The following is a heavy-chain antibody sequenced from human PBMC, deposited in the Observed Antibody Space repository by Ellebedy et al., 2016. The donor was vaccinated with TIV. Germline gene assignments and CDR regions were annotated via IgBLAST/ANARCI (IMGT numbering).Heavy chain of an antibody. J-gene: IGHJ6*02. CDR2: INPSGGST. D-gene: IGHD5/OR15-5a*01. Sequence: ASVKVSCKASGYTFTSYYMHWVRQAPGQGLEWMGIINPSGGSTSYAQKFQGRVTMTRDTSTSTVYMELSSLRSEDTAVYYCARDAPQPLLRYRSLYGMDVWGQGTTVTVSS. CDR3: ARDAPQPLLRYRSLYGMDV. CDR1: GYTFTSYY. V-gene: IGHV1-46*01.